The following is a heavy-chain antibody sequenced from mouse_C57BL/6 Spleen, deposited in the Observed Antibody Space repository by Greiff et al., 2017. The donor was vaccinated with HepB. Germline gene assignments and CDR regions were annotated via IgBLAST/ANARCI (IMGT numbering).Heavy chain of an antibody. CDR3: ARSEDWYFDV. Sequence: VQLQQSGAELVMPGASVKLSCKASGYTFTSYWMHWVKQRPGQGLEWIGEIDPSDSYTNYNQKFKGKSTLTVDKSSSTAYMQLSSLTSEDSAVYYCARSEDWYFDVGGTGTTVTVSS. CDR1: GYTFTSYW. V-gene: IGHV1-69*01. CDR2: IDPSDSYT. J-gene: IGHJ1*03.